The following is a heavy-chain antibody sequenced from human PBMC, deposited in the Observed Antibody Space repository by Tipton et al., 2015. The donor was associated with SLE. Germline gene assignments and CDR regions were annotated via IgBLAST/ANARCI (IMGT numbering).Heavy chain of an antibody. CDR1: GFTVSSNY. V-gene: IGHV3-53*01. CDR2: IYSGGST. CDR3: ARAARGSSSSAFDI. J-gene: IGHJ3*02. D-gene: IGHD6-6*01. Sequence: SLRLSCAASGFTVSSNYMSWVRQAPGKGLEWVSVIYSGGSTYYADSVKGRFTISRDNSKNTLYLQMNSLRAEDTAVYYCARAARGSSSSAFDIWGQGTMVTVSS.